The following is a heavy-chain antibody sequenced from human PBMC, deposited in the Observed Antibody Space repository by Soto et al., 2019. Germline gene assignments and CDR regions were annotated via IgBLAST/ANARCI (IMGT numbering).Heavy chain of an antibody. Sequence: EVQLLESGGGLVQPGESLTLSCAASGFTFSSFAMSWVRQAPGKGLEWVSAISGGGGNTYYAESVQGRFTISRDNSKRTRYLQVNSLRAEDTAIYSCAKASVGMWSDFDYWGQGTLVTVSS. CDR3: AKASVGMWSDFDY. D-gene: IGHD7-27*01. J-gene: IGHJ4*02. CDR1: GFTFSSFA. CDR2: ISGGGGNT. V-gene: IGHV3-23*01.